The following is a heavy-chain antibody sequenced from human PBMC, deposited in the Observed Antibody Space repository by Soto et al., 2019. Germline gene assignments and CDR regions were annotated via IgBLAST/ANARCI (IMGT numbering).Heavy chain of an antibody. D-gene: IGHD1-1*01. V-gene: IGHV4-31*03. Sequence: QVQLQESGPGLVKPSQTLSLTCTVSGGSISSGGYYWSWIRQHPGKGLEWIGYIYYSGSNYYNPSLKSRVNISVGTSKNQFSLKLSSVTAADTAVYYCARRNDEKAFDYWGQGTLVTVSS. CDR3: ARRNDEKAFDY. CDR1: GGSISSGGYY. J-gene: IGHJ4*02. CDR2: IYYSGSN.